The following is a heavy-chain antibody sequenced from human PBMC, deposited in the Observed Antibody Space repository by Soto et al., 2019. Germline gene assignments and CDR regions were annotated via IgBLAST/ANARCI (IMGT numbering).Heavy chain of an antibody. V-gene: IGHV3-21*01. Sequence: GGSLRLSCAASGFTFSSYSMNWVRQAPGKGLEWVSSISSSSSYIYYADSVKGRFTISRDNAKNSLYLQMNSLRAEDTAVYYCARDSSKIFGVGPFDYWGQGTLVTVSS. D-gene: IGHD3-3*01. CDR3: ARDSSKIFGVGPFDY. CDR2: ISSSSSYI. J-gene: IGHJ4*02. CDR1: GFTFSSYS.